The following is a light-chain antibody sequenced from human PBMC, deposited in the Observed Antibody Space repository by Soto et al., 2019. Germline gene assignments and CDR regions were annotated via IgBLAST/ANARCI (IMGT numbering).Light chain of an antibody. CDR3: SSYTSGSTVL. J-gene: IGLJ3*02. CDR1: SSDIGTSNY. Sequence: QSVLTQPASVSGSPGQSITISCTGTSSDIGTSNYVSWYQQYPSKAPRLMIYDVTSRPSGVSNRFSGSKSGNAASLTISGLQAEDDADYYCSSYTSGSTVLFGGGTKVTVL. V-gene: IGLV2-14*01. CDR2: DVT.